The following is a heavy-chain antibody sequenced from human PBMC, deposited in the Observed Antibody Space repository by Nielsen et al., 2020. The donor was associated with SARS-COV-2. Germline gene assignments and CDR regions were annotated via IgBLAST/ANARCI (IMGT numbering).Heavy chain of an antibody. D-gene: IGHD2-8*02. CDR3: ARDWSRASDV. V-gene: IGHV3-33*05. J-gene: IGHJ3*01. CDR2: HDGSDE. CDR1: GFMFSAYG. Sequence: GESLKISCEASGFMFSAYGMHWVRQAPGKGLEWVASHDGSDEHYADSVKGRFTISRDNAKSSMSLQMNSLRVEDTAIYYCARDWSRASDVWGQGTVVIVSS.